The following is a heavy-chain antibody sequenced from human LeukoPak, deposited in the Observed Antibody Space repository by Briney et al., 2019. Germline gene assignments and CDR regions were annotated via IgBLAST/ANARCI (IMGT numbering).Heavy chain of an antibody. J-gene: IGHJ3*02. V-gene: IGHV3-48*03. CDR3: ARRMVAHDACDI. Sequence: GGSLRISCAASGFTFSSYEMNWVRQARGKGLELVSYISSSGSTIYYADSVKGRFTITRDNAKNSLYLQMNSLRAEDTAVYYCARRMVAHDACDIWGQGTRDTVS. CDR2: ISSSGSTI. D-gene: IGHD4/OR15-4a*01. CDR1: GFTFSSYE.